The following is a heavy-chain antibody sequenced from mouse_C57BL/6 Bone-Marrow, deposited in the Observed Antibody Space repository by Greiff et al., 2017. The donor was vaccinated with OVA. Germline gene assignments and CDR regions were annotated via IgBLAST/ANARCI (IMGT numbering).Heavy chain of an antibody. Sequence: EVQLQQSGAELVRPGASVKLSCTASGFTIKDDYMHWVKQRPEQGLEWIGWIDPENGDTEYASKFQGKATITADTSSNTAYLQLSSLTSEDTAVYCCTVLLWLRRWGQGTTLTVSS. D-gene: IGHD2-2*01. J-gene: IGHJ2*01. CDR1: GFTIKDDY. CDR2: IDPENGDT. V-gene: IGHV14-4*01. CDR3: TVLLWLRR.